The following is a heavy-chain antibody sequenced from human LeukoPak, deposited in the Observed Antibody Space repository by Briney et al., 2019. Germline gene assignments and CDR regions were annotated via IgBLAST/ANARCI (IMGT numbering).Heavy chain of an antibody. V-gene: IGHV4-39*07. CDR2: MYSSGST. CDR3: AGAHCGGDCYSGRAFDI. D-gene: IGHD2-21*02. CDR1: GGSISITSYY. Sequence: SETLSLTCTVSGGSISITSYYWGWIRQPPGKGLEWIGSMYSSGSTYYNPSLKSRVSISVDTSKNQFSLKLSSVTAADTAVYYCAGAHCGGDCYSGRAFDIWGQGTMVTVSS. J-gene: IGHJ3*02.